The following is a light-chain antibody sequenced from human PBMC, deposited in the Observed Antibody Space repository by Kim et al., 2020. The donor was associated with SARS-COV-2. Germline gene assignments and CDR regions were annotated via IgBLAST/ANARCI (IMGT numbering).Light chain of an antibody. CDR2: DVS. CDR1: QDVTTA. Sequence: ANQLTQSPSSLSASVGDRVTITCRASQDVTTALAWYQQKAGKPPKLLIYDVSSLERGVPSRFSGSGSGTDFTLTISSLQPEDVAIYFCQQFKNYPIAFGQGTRLEIK. V-gene: IGKV1D-13*01. J-gene: IGKJ5*01. CDR3: QQFKNYPIA.